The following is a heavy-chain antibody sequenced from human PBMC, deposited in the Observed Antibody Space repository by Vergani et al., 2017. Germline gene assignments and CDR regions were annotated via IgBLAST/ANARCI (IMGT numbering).Heavy chain of an antibody. D-gene: IGHD2-2*01. V-gene: IGHV1-69*01. CDR3: AGGLFRRYCSSTSCYGFGWIDP. CDR2: VIPIFGTA. CDR1: GGPFRSYA. Sequence: QVQLVQSGAEVKKPGSSVKVSCKASGGPFRSYAISWVRQAPGQGLEWMGGVIPIFGTANYARKYQGRVTITAVESTSTAYMELSSLRSEDTAVFYCAGGLFRRYCSSTSCYGFGWIDPWGQGTLVTVSS. J-gene: IGHJ5*02.